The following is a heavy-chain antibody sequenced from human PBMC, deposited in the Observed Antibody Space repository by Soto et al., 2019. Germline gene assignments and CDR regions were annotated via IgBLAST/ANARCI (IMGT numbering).Heavy chain of an antibody. CDR1: GFTFSSYA. Sequence: GGSLRLSCAASGFTFSSYAMSWVRQAPGKGLEWVSAISGSGGSTYYADSVKGRFTISRDNSKNTLYLQMNSLRAEDTAVYYCARGYIVATITPSTWFDPWGQGTLVTISS. CDR2: ISGSGGST. D-gene: IGHD5-12*01. V-gene: IGHV3-23*01. J-gene: IGHJ5*02. CDR3: ARGYIVATITPSTWFDP.